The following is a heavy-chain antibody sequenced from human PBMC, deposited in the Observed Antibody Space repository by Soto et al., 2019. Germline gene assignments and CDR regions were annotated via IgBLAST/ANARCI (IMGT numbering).Heavy chain of an antibody. J-gene: IGHJ6*03. CDR2: IYYSGST. V-gene: IGHV4-59*01. Sequence: SETLSLTCTVSGCSISSYYWSWIRQPPGKGLEWIGYIYYSGSTNYNPSLKSRVTISVDTSKNQFSLKLSSVTAADTAVYYCARGGGYGYYYYMDVWGKGTTVTVSS. CDR3: ARGGGYGYYYYMDV. D-gene: IGHD1-1*01. CDR1: GCSISSYY.